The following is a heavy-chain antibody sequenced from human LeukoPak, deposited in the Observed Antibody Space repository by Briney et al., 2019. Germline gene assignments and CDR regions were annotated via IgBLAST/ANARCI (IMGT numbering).Heavy chain of an antibody. CDR2: INHSGST. V-gene: IGHV4-34*01. D-gene: IGHD3-22*01. J-gene: IGHJ4*02. CDR1: GGSFSGYY. CDR3: ARQSNPGYYDSSGYFAPFSH. Sequence: SETLSLTCAVYGGSFSGYYWSWIRQPPGKGLEWIGEINHSGSTNYNPSLKSRVTISVDPSKNQFSLKLSSVTAADTAVYYCARQSNPGYYDSSGYFAPFSHWGQGTLVTVSS.